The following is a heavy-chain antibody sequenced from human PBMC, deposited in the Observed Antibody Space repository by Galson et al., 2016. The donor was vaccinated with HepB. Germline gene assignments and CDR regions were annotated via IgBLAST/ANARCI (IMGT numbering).Heavy chain of an antibody. V-gene: IGHV3-64D*06. Sequence: SLRLSCAASGFTLINYAMHWVRQAPGKGLEYVSTISTNGGYTNYADSVKGRFTISRDNSKNTLYLQMSSLRPEDTAVYYCARDSGYYNNFDCKGDTFDMWGQGTRVTVAS. CDR3: ARDSGYYNNFDCKGDTFDM. CDR2: ISTNGGYT. D-gene: IGHD2-8*01. CDR1: GFTLINYA. J-gene: IGHJ3*02.